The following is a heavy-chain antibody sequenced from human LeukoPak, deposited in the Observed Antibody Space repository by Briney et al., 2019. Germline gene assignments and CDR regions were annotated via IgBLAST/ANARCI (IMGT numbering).Heavy chain of an antibody. V-gene: IGHV4-30-4*01. D-gene: IGHD5-12*01. Sequence: SETLSLTCTVSGGSISSGDYYWSWIRQPPGKGLEWIGYIYYSGSTSGSTTYYNPSPKSRVTVSVDTSKNQFSLKLYSVTAADTAVYYCASGGADSGSLFDYWGQGTLVTVSS. J-gene: IGHJ4*02. CDR3: ASGGADSGSLFDY. CDR2: IYYSGSTSGSTT. CDR1: GGSISSGDYY.